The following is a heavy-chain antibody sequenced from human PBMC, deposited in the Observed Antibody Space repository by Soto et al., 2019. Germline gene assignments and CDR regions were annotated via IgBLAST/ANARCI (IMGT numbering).Heavy chain of an antibody. D-gene: IGHD2-2*03. CDR2: IHPSGDT. J-gene: IGHJ1*01. V-gene: IGHV1-46*01. Sequence: QVQLVQSGAELKKPGASVKVACKASGYKFTTYFIHWVRQAPGQGLEWMGMIHPSGDTGYAQKFRGRVTMTIDTSTTTAYMELRNLTSEDTAVYFSVSGYFTTSPCSGDFQFWGQGTLVTVSS. CDR1: GYKFTTYF. CDR3: VSGYFTTSPCSGDFQF.